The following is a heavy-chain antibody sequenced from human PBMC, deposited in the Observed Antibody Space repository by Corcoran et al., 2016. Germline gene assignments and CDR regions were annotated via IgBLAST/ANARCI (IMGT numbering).Heavy chain of an antibody. CDR3: ASNLYSWSYPAFFDY. Sequence: EVQLVQSGAEVKKPGESLKISCKGSGYSFTSYWIGWVRQMPGKGLEWMGIIYPCDSDTRYSPSFQGQVTISADKSISTAYLQWRSLKASDTAMYYCASNLYSWSYPAFFDYWGQGTLVTVSS. J-gene: IGHJ4*02. CDR1: GYSFTSYW. D-gene: IGHD1-26*01. CDR2: IYPCDSDT. V-gene: IGHV5-51*01.